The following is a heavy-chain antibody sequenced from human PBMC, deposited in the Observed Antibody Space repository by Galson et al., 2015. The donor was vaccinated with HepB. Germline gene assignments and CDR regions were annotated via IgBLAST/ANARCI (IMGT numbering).Heavy chain of an antibody. CDR1: GFTFSSYA. CDR2: ISGSGGST. V-gene: IGHV3-23*01. CDR3: AKVSVRPYSSSWMFDY. J-gene: IGHJ4*02. D-gene: IGHD6-13*01. Sequence: SLRLSCAASGFTFSSYAMSWVRQAPGKGLEWVSAISGSGGSTYYADSVKGRFTISRDNSKSTLYLQMNSLRAEDTAVYYCAKVSVRPYSSSWMFDYWGQGTLVTVSS.